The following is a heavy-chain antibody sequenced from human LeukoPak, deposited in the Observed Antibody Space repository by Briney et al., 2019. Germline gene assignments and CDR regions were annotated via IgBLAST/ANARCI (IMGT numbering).Heavy chain of an antibody. V-gene: IGHV3-33*01. J-gene: IGHJ4*02. D-gene: IGHD1-1*01. Sequence: GGSLRLSCAASGFTFSSYGMHWVRQAPGKGLEWVAVIWYDGSNKYYADSVKGRFTISRDNSKNSLYLQMTSLRAEDTAVYYCARDYPTSGIVTLFDYWGQGTLVTVSS. CDR3: ARDYPTSGIVTLFDY. CDR2: IWYDGSNK. CDR1: GFTFSSYG.